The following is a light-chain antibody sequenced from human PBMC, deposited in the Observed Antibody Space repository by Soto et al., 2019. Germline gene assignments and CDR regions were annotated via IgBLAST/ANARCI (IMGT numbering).Light chain of an antibody. J-gene: IGKJ5*01. Sequence: DIQMTQSPSSLSASVGDRVTITCRASQSISSYLNWYQQKPGKAPKLLIYAASSLQSGVPSRFSGSGSGTDFTLTISNLQPEDFATYYCQQSYSTFGQGTRLEI. CDR3: QQSYST. V-gene: IGKV1-39*01. CDR2: AAS. CDR1: QSISSY.